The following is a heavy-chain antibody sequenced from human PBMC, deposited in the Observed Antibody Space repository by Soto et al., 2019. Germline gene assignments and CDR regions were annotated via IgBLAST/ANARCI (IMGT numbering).Heavy chain of an antibody. D-gene: IGHD2-15*01. CDR2: ISAYNGNT. CDR3: ASIVGDYYYMDV. J-gene: IGHJ6*03. CDR1: GYTFTSYG. V-gene: IGHV1-18*01. Sequence: GASLKVSCKASGYTFTSYGISWVRQAPGQGLEWMGWISAYNGNTNYAQKLQGRVTMTTDTSTSTAYMELRSLRSDDTAVYYRASIVGDYYYMDVWGKGTTVTVSS.